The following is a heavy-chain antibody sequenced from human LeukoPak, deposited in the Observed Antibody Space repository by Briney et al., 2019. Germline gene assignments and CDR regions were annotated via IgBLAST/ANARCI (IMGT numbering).Heavy chain of an antibody. V-gene: IGHV1-2*02. Sequence: ASVKVSCKASGYTFTGYYIHWVRQAPGQGLEWMEWINANSGGTNYAQKFQGRVTMTRDTSVSTAYMELSRLRSGDTAVYYCARYLAAPYDAFDIWGQGTMVTVSS. CDR2: INANSGGT. D-gene: IGHD6-6*01. CDR1: GYTFTGYY. CDR3: ARYLAAPYDAFDI. J-gene: IGHJ3*02.